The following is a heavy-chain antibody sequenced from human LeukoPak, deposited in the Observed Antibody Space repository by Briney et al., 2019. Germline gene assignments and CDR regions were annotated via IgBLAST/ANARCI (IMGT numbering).Heavy chain of an antibody. CDR2: ISSSGGST. Sequence: GGSLRLSCAASGFIFSTYTMNWVRQAPGKGLEWVSSISSSGGSTHYADSVKGRFTISRDNSKNTLYLQVDSLRAEDTAVYYCAKAAVYHDSCPDSWGQGTLVTVSS. CDR1: GFIFSTYT. D-gene: IGHD5/OR15-5a*01. J-gene: IGHJ4*02. CDR3: AKAAVYHDSCPDS. V-gene: IGHV3-23*01.